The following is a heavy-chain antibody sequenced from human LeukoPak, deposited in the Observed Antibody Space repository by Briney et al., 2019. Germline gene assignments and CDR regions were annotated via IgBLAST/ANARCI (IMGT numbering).Heavy chain of an antibody. Sequence: GASVKVSCKASGGTFSSYAISWVRQAPGQGLEWMGGIIPIFGTANYAQKFQGRVTITTDESTSTAYMELSSLRSEDTAVYYCARAEYGLQFGNYYYYMDVWGKGTTVTVSS. CDR1: GGTFSSYA. J-gene: IGHJ6*03. CDR2: IIPIFGTA. D-gene: IGHD5-24*01. V-gene: IGHV1-69*05. CDR3: ARAEYGLQFGNYYYYMDV.